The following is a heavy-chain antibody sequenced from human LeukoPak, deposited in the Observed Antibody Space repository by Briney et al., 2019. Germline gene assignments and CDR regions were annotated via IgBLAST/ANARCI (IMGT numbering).Heavy chain of an antibody. J-gene: IGHJ4*02. CDR1: GFTFSTYA. Sequence: GGSLRLSCEASGFTFSTYAMSWVRQAPGKGLEWVSAISGSGDSTYYADSVKGRFTISRDSSKNTLSLQMNSLRAEDTAVYYCAKKLPFDYWGQGTLVTVSS. CDR3: AKKLPFDY. CDR2: ISGSGDST. V-gene: IGHV3-23*01.